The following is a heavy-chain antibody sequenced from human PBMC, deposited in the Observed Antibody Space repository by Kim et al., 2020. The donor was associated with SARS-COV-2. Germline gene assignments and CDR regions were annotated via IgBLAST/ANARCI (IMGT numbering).Heavy chain of an antibody. V-gene: IGHV5-10-1*01. Sequence: GESLKISCKGSGFSFTSYWISWVRQMPGKGLEWMGRIDPADSNTNNSPSFQGHVTISADKSISTAYLQWSSLKASDTAMYYCARHNSGYDRGLDYWGQGTLVTVSS. CDR1: GFSFTSYW. CDR2: IDPADSNT. J-gene: IGHJ4*02. D-gene: IGHD5-12*01. CDR3: ARHNSGYDRGLDY.